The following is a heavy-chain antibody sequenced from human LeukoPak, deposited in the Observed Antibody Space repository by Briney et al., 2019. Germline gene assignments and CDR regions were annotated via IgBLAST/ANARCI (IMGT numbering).Heavy chain of an antibody. CDR1: GFTFGDYA. V-gene: IGHV3-49*03. D-gene: IGHD3-16*02. Sequence: PGGSLRLSCTASGFTFGDYAMSWFRQARGKGVEWVGFIRRKGYVGTKTSAASVKAKFTISKNDSKTIAYLQINTLKTEDTAVYYCTSIPFGEVIVPSDYCGQGTLFTVSS. CDR2: IRRKGYVGTK. J-gene: IGHJ4*02. CDR3: TSIPFGEVIVPSDY.